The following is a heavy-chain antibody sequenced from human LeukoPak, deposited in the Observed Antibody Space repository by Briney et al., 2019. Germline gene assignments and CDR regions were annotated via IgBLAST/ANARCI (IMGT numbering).Heavy chain of an antibody. CDR3: ARAAPYYYDSSGYSFYFDY. D-gene: IGHD3-22*01. Sequence: ASVKPSCKASGGTFSSYAISWVRQAPGQGLEWMGRIIPILGIANYAQKFQSRVTITADKSTSTAYMELSSLRSEDTAVYYCARAAPYYYDSSGYSFYFDYWGQGTLLPLFS. V-gene: IGHV1-69*04. J-gene: IGHJ4*02. CDR1: GGTFSSYA. CDR2: IIPILGIA.